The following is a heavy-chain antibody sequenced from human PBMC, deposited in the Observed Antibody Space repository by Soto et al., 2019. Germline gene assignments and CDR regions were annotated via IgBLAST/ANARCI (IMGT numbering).Heavy chain of an antibody. D-gene: IGHD5-12*01. J-gene: IGHJ4*01. Sequence: SVKVSCKASGVTFSSYAISWVRQAPGQGLEWMGGIIPIFGAANYAQNLRQRVTFSRDMSTSTVFMELGSLRSDDTAMYYCATASAGYTFGFDSWGQGSLVTVSS. CDR3: ATASAGYTFGFDS. CDR2: IIPIFGAA. V-gene: IGHV1-69*05. CDR1: GVTFSSYA.